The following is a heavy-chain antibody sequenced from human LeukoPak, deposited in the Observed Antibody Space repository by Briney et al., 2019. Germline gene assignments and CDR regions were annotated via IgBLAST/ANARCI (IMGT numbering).Heavy chain of an antibody. Sequence: SETLSLTCTVSGDSMSTSYWSWIRQPLGKGLEWIGYFYHSGTDYNPSLKSRVTISGDMSNNQFSLKLSSVTAADTAIYYRARGWRGDHFDYWGQGTLVSVSS. CDR2: FYHSGT. J-gene: IGHJ4*02. V-gene: IGHV4-59*01. CDR3: ARGWRGDHFDY. D-gene: IGHD3-16*01. CDR1: GDSMSTSY.